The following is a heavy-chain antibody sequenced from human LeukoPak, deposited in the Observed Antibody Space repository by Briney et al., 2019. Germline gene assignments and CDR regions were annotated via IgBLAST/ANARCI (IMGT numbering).Heavy chain of an antibody. Sequence: GGSLRHSCAASGFTFSSYSMNWVRQAPGKGLEWVSSISSSSSYIYYADSVKGRFTISRDNAKNSLYLQMNSLRAEDTAVYYCARGPPYYYDSSGYYPSVDYWGQGTLVTVSS. CDR3: ARGPPYYYDSSGYYPSVDY. D-gene: IGHD3-22*01. J-gene: IGHJ4*02. CDR2: ISSSSSYI. V-gene: IGHV3-21*01. CDR1: GFTFSSYS.